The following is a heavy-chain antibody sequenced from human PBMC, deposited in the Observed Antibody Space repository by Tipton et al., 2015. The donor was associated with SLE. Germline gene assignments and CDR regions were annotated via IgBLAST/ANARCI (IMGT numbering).Heavy chain of an antibody. V-gene: IGHV3-53*04. CDR2: IYSGGST. D-gene: IGHD3-3*01. Sequence: AVSGFTVSSNYMSWVRQAPGKGLEWVSVIYSGGSTYYADSVKGRFTISRHNSKNTLYLQMNSLRAEDTAVYYCARGGYDFWSGYYHHWFDPWGQGTLVTVSS. CDR3: ARGGYDFWSGYYHHWFDP. CDR1: GFTVSSNY. J-gene: IGHJ5*02.